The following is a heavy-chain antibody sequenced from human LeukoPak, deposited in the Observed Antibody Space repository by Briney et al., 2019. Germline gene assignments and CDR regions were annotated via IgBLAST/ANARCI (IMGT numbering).Heavy chain of an antibody. CDR3: ALGNTGTVVAATFGAN. CDR2: ISYDGSNK. D-gene: IGHD2-15*01. V-gene: IGHV3-30*03. J-gene: IGHJ4*02. Sequence: PGGSLRLSCAASGFTFNNYGMHWVRQAPGKGLEWVAVISYDGSNKYYADSVKGRFTISRDNSKNTLYLQMNSLRAEDTAVYYCALGNTGTVVAATFGANWGQGTLVTVSS. CDR1: GFTFNNYG.